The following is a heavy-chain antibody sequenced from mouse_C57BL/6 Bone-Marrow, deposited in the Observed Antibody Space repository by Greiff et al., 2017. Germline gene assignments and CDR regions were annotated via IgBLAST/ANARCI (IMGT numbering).Heavy chain of an antibody. CDR1: GYTFTSYW. V-gene: IGHV1-69*01. J-gene: IGHJ1*03. CDR3: AILGWYFDV. Sequence: QVQLQQPGAELVMPGASVKLSCKASGYTFTSYWMHWVKQRPGQGLEWIGEIDPSDSYTNYNQKFKGKSTLTVDKSSSTAYMQLSSLTSEDSAVSYCAILGWYFDVWGTGTTVTVSS. D-gene: IGHD3-1*01. CDR2: IDPSDSYT.